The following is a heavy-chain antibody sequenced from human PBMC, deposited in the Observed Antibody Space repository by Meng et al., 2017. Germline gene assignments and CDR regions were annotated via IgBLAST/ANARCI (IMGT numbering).Heavy chain of an antibody. CDR3: AKGYYYDSSGYYLVFDY. CDR1: GFTFSSYA. CDR2: ISGSGGST. V-gene: IGHV3-23*01. Sequence: GESLKISCAASGFTFSSYAMSWVRQAPGKGLEWVSAISGSGGSTYYADSVKGRFTISRDNSKNTLYLQMNSLRAEDTAVYYCAKGYYYDSSGYYLVFDYWGQGTLVTVSS. D-gene: IGHD3-22*01. J-gene: IGHJ4*02.